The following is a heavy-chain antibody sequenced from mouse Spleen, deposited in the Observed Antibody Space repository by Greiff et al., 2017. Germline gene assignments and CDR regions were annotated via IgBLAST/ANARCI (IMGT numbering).Heavy chain of an antibody. J-gene: IGHJ3*01. CDR2: IDPSDSYT. Sequence: QVQLQQSGAELVRPGTSVKLSCKASGYTFTSYWMHWVKQRPGQGLEWIGVIDPSDSYTNYNQKFKGKATLTVDTSSSTAYMQLSSLTSEDSAVYYCARAEGYDGPFAYWGRGTLVTVSA. V-gene: IGHV1-59*01. D-gene: IGHD2-2*01. CDR1: GYTFTSYW. CDR3: ARAEGYDGPFAY.